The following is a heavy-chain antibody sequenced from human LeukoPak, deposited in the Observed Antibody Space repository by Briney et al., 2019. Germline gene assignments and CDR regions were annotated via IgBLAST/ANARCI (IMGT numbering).Heavy chain of an antibody. J-gene: IGHJ6*03. V-gene: IGHV1-8*01. CDR1: GYTFISYD. CDR2: MNPNSGNR. Sequence: ASVKVSFKASGYTFISYDINWVRQATGQGREWMGLMNPNSGNRGCAQQFQGRVALTRNTSISTAYMELSSLRSEDTAVYYCARSIVVVPAAKEGHYYYYYMDVWGKGTTVTVSS. D-gene: IGHD2-2*01. CDR3: ARSIVVVPAAKEGHYYYYYMDV.